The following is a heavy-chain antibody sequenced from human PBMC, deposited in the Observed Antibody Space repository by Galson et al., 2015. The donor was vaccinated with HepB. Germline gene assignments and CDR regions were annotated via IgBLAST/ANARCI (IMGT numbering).Heavy chain of an antibody. CDR1: GGTFSSYT. CDR2: IIPILGIA. D-gene: IGHD2-15*01. CDR3: ARGYCSGGSCYPYYGMDV. Sequence: SVKVSCKASGGTFSSYTISWVRQAPGQGLEWMGRIIPILGIANYAQKFQGRVTITADKSTSTAYMELSSLRSEDTAVYYCARGYCSGGSCYPYYGMDVWGQGTTVTVSS. J-gene: IGHJ6*02. V-gene: IGHV1-69*02.